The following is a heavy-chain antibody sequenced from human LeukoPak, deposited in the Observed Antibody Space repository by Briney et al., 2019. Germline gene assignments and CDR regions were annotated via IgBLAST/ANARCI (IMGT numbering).Heavy chain of an antibody. Sequence: ASVKVSCKASGYTFTNYYIHWVRQAPGQGLEWTGIINPSGGSTSYAQKFQGRVTMTRDTSTSTVYMELSSLRSEDTAAYYCARHSLIGTTPFDYWGQGTLVTVSS. CDR2: INPSGGST. V-gene: IGHV1-46*01. CDR1: GYTFTNYY. CDR3: ARHSLIGTTPFDY. D-gene: IGHD1-20*01. J-gene: IGHJ4*02.